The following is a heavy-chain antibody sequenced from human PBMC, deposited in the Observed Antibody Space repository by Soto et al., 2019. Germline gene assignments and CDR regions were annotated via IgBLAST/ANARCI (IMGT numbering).Heavy chain of an antibody. CDR2: ISSSSSYT. D-gene: IGHD6-13*01. J-gene: IGHJ4*02. CDR1: GFTFSDYS. CDR3: ERLYSSRWYVY. V-gene: IGHV3-11*06. Sequence: XGSLRLSWAASGFTFSDYSLSWIRQAPGKGLEWVSYISSSSSYTNYADSVKGRFTISRDNAKNSLYLQMNSLRAEDTAVYYCERLYSSRWYVYWGQGTLVTVSS.